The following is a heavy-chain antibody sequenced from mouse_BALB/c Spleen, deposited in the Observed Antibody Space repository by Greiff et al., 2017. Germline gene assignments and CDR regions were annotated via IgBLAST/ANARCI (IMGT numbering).Heavy chain of an antibody. D-gene: IGHD2-14*01. Sequence: EVKLMESGGGLVKPGGSLKLSCAASGFTFSSYAMSWVRQTPEKRLEWVASISSGGSTYYPDSVKGRFTISRDNARNILYLQMSSLRSEDTAIYYCARMYDEKYYWYFDVWGAGTTVTVSS. V-gene: IGHV5-6-5*01. CDR2: ISSGGST. CDR3: ARMYDEKYYWYFDV. CDR1: GFTFSSYA. J-gene: IGHJ1*01.